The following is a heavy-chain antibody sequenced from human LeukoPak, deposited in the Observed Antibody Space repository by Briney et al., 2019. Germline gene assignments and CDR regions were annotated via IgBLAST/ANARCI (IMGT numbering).Heavy chain of an antibody. D-gene: IGHD2-15*01. CDR2: INNSGGST. V-gene: IGHV3-23*01. CDR1: GFTFTTYA. Sequence: PGGSLRLSCTASGFTFTTYAMHWVRQAPGKGLEWVSTINNSGGSTYHADSVKGRFTISRDNSKNTLYLQMNSLRTEDTAVYYCAKSGWQLTSAYYFDYWGQGTLVTVSS. J-gene: IGHJ4*02. CDR3: AKSGWQLTSAYYFDY.